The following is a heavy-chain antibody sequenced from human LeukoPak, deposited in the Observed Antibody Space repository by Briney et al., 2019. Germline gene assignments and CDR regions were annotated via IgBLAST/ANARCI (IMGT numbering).Heavy chain of an antibody. CDR1: GFTFSAFH. J-gene: IGHJ4*02. V-gene: IGHV3-23*01. CDR2: ISSSGHTT. CDR3: VKGSGPSIPVSGTVFGY. D-gene: IGHD6-19*01. Sequence: PGGSLRLFCAASGFTFSAFHMSWARGAPGKGREGLSCISSSGHTTYYADSVKGLFTLSRENSKNTLYLQKDRLGAEETAIYYCVKGSGPSIPVSGTVFGYWGQGTVVTVSS.